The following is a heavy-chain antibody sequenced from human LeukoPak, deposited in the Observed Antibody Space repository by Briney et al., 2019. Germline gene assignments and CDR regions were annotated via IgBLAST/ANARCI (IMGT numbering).Heavy chain of an antibody. Sequence: AGGSLRLSCAASGFTFSSYSMHWVRQAPGKGLEWVAVISYDGSNKYYADSVKGRFTISRDNSKNTLYLQMNSLRAEDTAVYYCAKDATYYYDSSGYYENPYFDYWGQGTLVTVSS. CDR1: GFTFSSYS. J-gene: IGHJ4*02. V-gene: IGHV3-30*18. CDR2: ISYDGSNK. D-gene: IGHD3-22*01. CDR3: AKDATYYYDSSGYYENPYFDY.